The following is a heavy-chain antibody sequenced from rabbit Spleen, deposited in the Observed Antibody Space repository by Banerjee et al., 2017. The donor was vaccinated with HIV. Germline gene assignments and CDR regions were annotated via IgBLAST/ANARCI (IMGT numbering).Heavy chain of an antibody. CDR1: GIDFSSNA. D-gene: IGHD2-1*01. CDR2: IANGDGST. J-gene: IGHJ4*01. Sequence: QEQLVESGGGLVQPEGSLTLSCKASGIDFSSNAMCWVRQAPGKGPEWIACIANGDGSTYYASWVNGRFTISRSTSLNTVTLQMTSLTGADTATYFCVRDLGYDDYSEKGYFNLWGPGTLVTVS. V-gene: IGHV1S47*01. CDR3: VRDLGYDDYSEKGYFNL.